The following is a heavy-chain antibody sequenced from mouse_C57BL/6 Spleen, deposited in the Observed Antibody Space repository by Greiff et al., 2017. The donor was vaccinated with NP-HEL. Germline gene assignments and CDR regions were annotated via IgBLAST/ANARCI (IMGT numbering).Heavy chain of an antibody. CDR3: AGYGSSYVRYFDV. Sequence: EVKVEESGGGLVKPGGSLKLSCAASGFTFSSYAMSWVRQTPEKRLEWVATISDGGSYTYYPDNVKGRFTISRDNAKNNLYLQRSHLKSEDTAMYYCAGYGSSYVRYFDVWGTGTTVTVSS. CDR1: GFTFSSYA. J-gene: IGHJ1*03. D-gene: IGHD1-1*01. V-gene: IGHV5-4*03. CDR2: ISDGGSYT.